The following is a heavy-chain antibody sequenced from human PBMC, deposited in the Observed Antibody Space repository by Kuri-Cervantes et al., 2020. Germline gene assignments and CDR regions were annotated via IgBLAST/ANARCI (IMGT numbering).Heavy chain of an antibody. V-gene: IGHV3-9*01. CDR1: GFTFDDYA. J-gene: IGHJ4*02. CDR2: ISWNSGSI. Sequence: GGSLRLSCAASGFTFDDYAMHWVRQAPGKGLEWVSGISWNSGSIGYADSVKGRFTISRDNSKNTLYLQMNSLRAEDTAVYYCARAADSSGYYSPYFDYWGQGTLVTVSS. CDR3: ARAADSSGYYSPYFDY. D-gene: IGHD3-22*01.